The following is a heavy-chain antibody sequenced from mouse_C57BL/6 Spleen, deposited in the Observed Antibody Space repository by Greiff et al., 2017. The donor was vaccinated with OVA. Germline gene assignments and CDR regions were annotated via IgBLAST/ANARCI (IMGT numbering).Heavy chain of an antibody. CDR2: IYPGSGST. Sequence: QVQLQQSGAELVKPGASVKMSCKASGYTFTSYWITWVKQRPGQGLEWIGDIYPGSGSTNYNEKFKSKATLTVDTSSSTAYMQLSSLTSEDSAVYYCARSLYDYDVRAMDYWGQGTSVTVSS. D-gene: IGHD2-4*01. V-gene: IGHV1-55*01. J-gene: IGHJ4*01. CDR3: ARSLYDYDVRAMDY. CDR1: GYTFTSYW.